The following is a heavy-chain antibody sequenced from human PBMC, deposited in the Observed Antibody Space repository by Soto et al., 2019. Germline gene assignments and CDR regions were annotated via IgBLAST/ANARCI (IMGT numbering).Heavy chain of an antibody. V-gene: IGHV1-24*01. CDR3: ATVGDPGIAAADHYYYYGMDV. CDR1: GYTLTELS. D-gene: IGHD6-13*01. Sequence: DSVKVSCKVSGYTLTELSMHWVRQAPGKGLEWMGGFDPEDGETIYAQKFQGRVTMTEDTSTDTAYMELSSLRSEDTAVYYCATVGDPGIAAADHYYYYGMDVWGQGTTVTVSS. CDR2: FDPEDGET. J-gene: IGHJ6*02.